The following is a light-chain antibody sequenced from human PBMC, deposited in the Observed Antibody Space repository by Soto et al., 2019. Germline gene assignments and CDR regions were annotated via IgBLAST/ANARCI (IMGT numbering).Light chain of an antibody. J-gene: IGKJ4*01. CDR1: QSVSSN. CDR2: GAS. V-gene: IGKV3-20*01. Sequence: EIVMTQSPATLSVSPGERATLSCRASQSVSSNLAWYQQKPGQPPRLLIYGASSRATGIPDRFSGSGSGTDFTLTISRLEPEDFAVFYCQQYGTLPLTFGGGTKVDIK. CDR3: QQYGTLPLT.